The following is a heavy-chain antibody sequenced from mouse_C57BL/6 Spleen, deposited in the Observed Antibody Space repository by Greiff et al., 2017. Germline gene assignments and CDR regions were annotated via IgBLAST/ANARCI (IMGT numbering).Heavy chain of an antibody. D-gene: IGHD3-2*01. J-gene: IGHJ4*01. CDR3: ASDSPYAMDY. Sequence: QVQLQQPGAELVKPGASVKISCKASGYAFSSYWMHWVTQRPGKGLEWIGQIYPGDGDTNYNGKFKGKATLTVDKSSSTAYMQLSSLTSEDSAVYFCASDSPYAMDYWGQGTSVTVSS. CDR1: GYAFSSYW. CDR2: IYPGDGDT. V-gene: IGHV1-80*01.